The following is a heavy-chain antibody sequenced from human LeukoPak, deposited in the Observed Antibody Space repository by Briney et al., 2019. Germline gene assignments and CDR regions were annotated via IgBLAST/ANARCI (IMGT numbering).Heavy chain of an antibody. D-gene: IGHD3-10*01. CDR1: GYSFTSFG. J-gene: IGHJ4*02. CDR3: ARHYLGSGSEDY. CDR2: ISRHNGNT. Sequence: GASVKVSCKASGYSFTSFGITWVRQAPGQGIEWMGWISRHNGNTDYAQRFRGRVTLTIDTSTTTADMELRNLIPDDTAVYYCARHYLGSGSEDYWGQGTLVSVSS. V-gene: IGHV1-18*01.